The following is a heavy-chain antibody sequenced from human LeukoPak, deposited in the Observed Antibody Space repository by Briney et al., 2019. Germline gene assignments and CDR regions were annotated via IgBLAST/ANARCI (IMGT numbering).Heavy chain of an antibody. J-gene: IGHJ4*02. V-gene: IGHV4-31*03. D-gene: IGHD1-14*01. CDR3: ARVRGGIQPFDY. CDR1: GGSISSGGYY. Sequence: SQTLSLTCTVSGGSISSGGYYWSWIRQHPGKGLEWIGYIYYSGSTYYNPSLKSRVTISVDTSKNQFSLKLSSVTAADTAVYYCARVRGGIQPFDYWGQGTLVTVSS. CDR2: IYYSGST.